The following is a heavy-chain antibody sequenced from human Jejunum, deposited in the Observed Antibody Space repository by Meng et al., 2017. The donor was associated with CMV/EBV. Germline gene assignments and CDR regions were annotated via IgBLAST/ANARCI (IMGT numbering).Heavy chain of an antibody. V-gene: IGHV1-18*01. Sequence: QVQLVQSGAEVKNPGASVKVSCKASGYTFTSCGFSWIRQAPGQGLEWIGWISTSKGNTNYAQKFHGRVTMTTDTSTSTAYMELRSLRSDDTAMYYCARDVWGFDYWGQGTLVTVSS. CDR2: ISTSKGNT. CDR1: GYTFTSCG. CDR3: ARDVWGFDY. J-gene: IGHJ4*02. D-gene: IGHD7-27*01.